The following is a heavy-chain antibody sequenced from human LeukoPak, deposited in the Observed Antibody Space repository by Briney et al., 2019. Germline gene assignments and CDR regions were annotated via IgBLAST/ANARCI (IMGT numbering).Heavy chain of an antibody. CDR3: AKDRAMIVVADAFDI. CDR2: INSDGRST. Sequence: PGGSLRLSCAASGFTFSNYWMHWVRQAPGKGLVWVSRINSDGRSTNYADSVKGRFTISRDNSKNTLYLQMNSLRAEDTAVYYCAKDRAMIVVADAFDIWGQGTMDTVSS. J-gene: IGHJ3*02. CDR1: GFTFSNYW. D-gene: IGHD3-22*01. V-gene: IGHV3-74*01.